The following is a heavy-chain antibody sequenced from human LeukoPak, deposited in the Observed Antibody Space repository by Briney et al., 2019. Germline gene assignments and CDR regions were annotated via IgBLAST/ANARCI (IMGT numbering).Heavy chain of an antibody. Sequence: ASVKVSCKASGYTFTSYGISWVRQAPGQGLEWMGWISAYNGNTNYAQKLQGRVTMTTDTSTSTAYMELRSLRSDDTAVYYCARDMFRVLYYYYIDVWGKGTTVTVSS. CDR1: GYTFTSYG. D-gene: IGHD2/OR15-2a*01. CDR3: ARDMFRVLYYYYIDV. CDR2: ISAYNGNT. J-gene: IGHJ6*03. V-gene: IGHV1-18*01.